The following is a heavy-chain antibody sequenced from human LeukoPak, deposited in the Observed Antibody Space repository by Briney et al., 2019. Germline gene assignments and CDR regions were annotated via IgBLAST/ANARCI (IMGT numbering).Heavy chain of an antibody. V-gene: IGHV4-59*08. J-gene: IGHJ4*02. D-gene: IGHD5-12*01. CDR3: ARSGVDRILLRGFDY. CDR1: GCSISSYY. Sequence: SETLSLTCTVSGCSISSYYWSWLRQPPGQGLEWIGYIYYSGSTNYNPSLKSRVTISVDTSKNQFSLKLSSVTAADTAVYYCARSGVDRILLRGFDYWGQGTLVTVSS. CDR2: IYYSGST.